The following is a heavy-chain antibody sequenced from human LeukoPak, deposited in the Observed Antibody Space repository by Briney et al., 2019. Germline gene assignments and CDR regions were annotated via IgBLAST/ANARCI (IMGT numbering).Heavy chain of an antibody. V-gene: IGHV7-4-1*02. CDR3: ARGDWLLDN. Sequence: ASVKVSCKASGYIFSNYGMNWVRQAPGQGLEWMGLINTNTGNPTYVQGFTGRSVFSLDTSVSTAYLQITSLKAEDTAVYYCARGDWLLDNWGQGTLVTVSS. CDR2: INTNTGNP. CDR1: GYIFSNYG. J-gene: IGHJ4*02. D-gene: IGHD2-15*01.